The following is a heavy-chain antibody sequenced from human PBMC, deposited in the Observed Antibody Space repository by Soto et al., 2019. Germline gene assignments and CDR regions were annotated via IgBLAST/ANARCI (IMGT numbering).Heavy chain of an antibody. D-gene: IGHD7-27*01. J-gene: IGHJ4*01. CDR3: VHKGCGDRSLDY. V-gene: IGHV2-5*02. CDR1: GFSLSTSGVG. Sequence: QITLKESGPMLVKPTQTLTLTCTFSGFSLSTSGVGVGWIRQPPGKALEWLALIYWEDTKHYSPSLESRLTITEDASESQVVLTITNMHPEHTEIYCCVHKGCGDRSLDYWGDGTLLAVSS. CDR2: IYWEDTK.